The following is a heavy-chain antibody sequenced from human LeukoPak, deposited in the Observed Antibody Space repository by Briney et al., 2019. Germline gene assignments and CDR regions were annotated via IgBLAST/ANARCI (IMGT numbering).Heavy chain of an antibody. Sequence: GGSLRLSCAASGFTFSSYWMHWVRQAPGKGLVWVSRINSDGSSTSCADSVKGRFTISRDNAKNTLYLQMNSLRAEDTAVYYCARDGPYYDFWSGLSNYYFDYWGQGTLVTVSS. CDR2: INSDGSST. CDR3: ARDGPYYDFWSGLSNYYFDY. D-gene: IGHD3-3*01. V-gene: IGHV3-74*01. CDR1: GFTFSSYW. J-gene: IGHJ4*02.